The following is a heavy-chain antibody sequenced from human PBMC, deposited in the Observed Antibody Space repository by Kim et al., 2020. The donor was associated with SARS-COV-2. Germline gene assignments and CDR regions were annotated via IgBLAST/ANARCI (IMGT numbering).Heavy chain of an antibody. CDR2: ISYDGSNK. Sequence: GGSLRLSCAASGFTFSSYAMHWVRQAPGKGLEWVAVISYDGSNKYYADSVKGRFTISRDNSKNTLYLQMNSLRAEDTAVYYCARDGALLWFWEFPVHHLGGRRYGGMDVWGQGTTVTVSS. CDR3: ARDGALLWFWEFPVHHLGGRRYGGMDV. D-gene: IGHD3-10*01. CDR1: GFTFSSYA. V-gene: IGHV3-30*04. J-gene: IGHJ6*02.